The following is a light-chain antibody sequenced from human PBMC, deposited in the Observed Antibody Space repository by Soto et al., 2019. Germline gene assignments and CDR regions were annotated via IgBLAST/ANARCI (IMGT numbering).Light chain of an antibody. CDR2: GAS. CDR1: QSVAANY. V-gene: IGKV3-20*01. CDR3: QQYNSYSPT. Sequence: EIELTQSPCTLSSSAGDRATITCRASQSVAANYLAWYQQKRGQAPRLLIYGASSRASGIPDRFSGSGSGTDFTLTISSLQPEDFATYSCQQYNSYSPTFGQGTKVDIK. J-gene: IGKJ1*01.